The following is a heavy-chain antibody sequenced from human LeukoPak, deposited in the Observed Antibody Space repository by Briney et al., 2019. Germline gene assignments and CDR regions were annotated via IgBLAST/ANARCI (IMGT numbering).Heavy chain of an antibody. Sequence: GASVKVSCMASGYTFTTYDINWVRQATGQGLERMGWVSPNRGNTGYAQKFQGRLTMTRNTSISTAYLELSSLRSEDTAVYYCARGLGGGATNWFDPWGQGTLVTVSS. CDR1: GYTFTTYD. CDR3: ARGLGGGATNWFDP. D-gene: IGHD1-26*01. J-gene: IGHJ5*02. CDR2: VSPNRGNT. V-gene: IGHV1-8*01.